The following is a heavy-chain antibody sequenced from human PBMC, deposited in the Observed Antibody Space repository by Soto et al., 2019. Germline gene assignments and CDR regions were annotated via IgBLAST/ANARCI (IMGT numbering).Heavy chain of an antibody. D-gene: IGHD3-10*01. V-gene: IGHV4-34*01. CDR3: ARLSYGSDY. J-gene: IGHJ4*02. CDR1: GGSFSGYY. Sequence: QVQLQQWGAGLLKPSETLSLTCAVYGGSFSGYYWSWIRQPPGKGLERIGEINHIGSTNYNPSLKSRVTISVDTSKNQFSLKLSSVTAADTAVYYCARLSYGSDYWGQGTLVTVSS. CDR2: INHIGST.